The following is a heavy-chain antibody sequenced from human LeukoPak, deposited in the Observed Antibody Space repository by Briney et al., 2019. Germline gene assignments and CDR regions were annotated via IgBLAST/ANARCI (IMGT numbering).Heavy chain of an antibody. V-gene: IGHV4-61*05. Sequence: SETLSLTCTVSGGSISSSSYYWGWIRQPPGKGLEWIGYIYYSGSTNYNPSLKSRVTISVDTSKNQFSLKLSSVTAADTAVYYCASGYSYGLPYNYWGQGTLVTVSS. CDR2: IYYSGST. CDR1: GGSISSSSYY. J-gene: IGHJ4*02. CDR3: ASGYSYGLPYNY. D-gene: IGHD5-18*01.